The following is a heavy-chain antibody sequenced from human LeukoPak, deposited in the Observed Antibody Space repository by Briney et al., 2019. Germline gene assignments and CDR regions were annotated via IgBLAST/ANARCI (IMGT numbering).Heavy chain of an antibody. CDR1: GFPFTSFA. Sequence: GGSLRLSCAASGFPFTSFAMNWARQAPGKGLEWVANIKQDGSEKNYVDSVKGRFTISRDNAENSLFLQMNSLRVEDTAVYYCAREWQGGIAAAGTRIEGDYWGQGTLVAVSS. CDR3: AREWQGGIAAAGTRIEGDY. J-gene: IGHJ4*02. V-gene: IGHV3-7*01. D-gene: IGHD6-13*01. CDR2: IKQDGSEK.